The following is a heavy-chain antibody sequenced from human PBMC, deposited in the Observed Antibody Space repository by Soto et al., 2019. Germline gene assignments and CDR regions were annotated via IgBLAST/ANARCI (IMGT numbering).Heavy chain of an antibody. D-gene: IGHD6-13*01. Sequence: GGSLRTSSAASGFTFSSYAMSWVRQAPGKGLEWVLAISGSGGSTYYADSVKGRFTISRDNSKNTLYLQMNSLRAEDTAVYYCSKDGDSRRWHAANNWLDAWGQGTLVTVYS. CDR2: ISGSGGST. V-gene: IGHV3-23*01. CDR1: GFTFSSYA. CDR3: SKDGDSRRWHAANNWLDA. J-gene: IGHJ5*02.